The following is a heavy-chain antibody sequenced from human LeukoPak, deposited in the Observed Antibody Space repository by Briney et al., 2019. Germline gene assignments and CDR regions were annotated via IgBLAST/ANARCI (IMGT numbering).Heavy chain of an antibody. CDR1: GYTFTSYD. J-gene: IGHJ6*03. V-gene: IGHV1-8*01. CDR3: ARGRRTWIQLWLRFYYYMDV. CDR2: INPNSGNT. D-gene: IGHD5-18*01. Sequence: ASVKVSCKASGYTFTSYDINWVRQATGQGLEWMGWINPNSGNTGYAQKFQGRVTMTRNTSISTAYMELGSLRSEDTAVYYCARGRRTWIQLWLRFYYYMDVWGKGTTVTISS.